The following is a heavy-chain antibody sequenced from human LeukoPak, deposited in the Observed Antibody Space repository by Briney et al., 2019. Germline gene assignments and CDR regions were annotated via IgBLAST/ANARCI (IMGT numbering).Heavy chain of an antibody. J-gene: IGHJ5*02. V-gene: IGHV4-59*01. CDR1: GGSISSYY. Sequence: SETLSLTCTVSGGSISSYYWSWIRQPPGKGLEWIGYIYYSGSTNYNPSLKSRVTISVDTPKNQFPLKLSSATAADTAVYYCARDLPYCSGGSCSTWGQGTLVTVSS. CDR2: IYYSGST. CDR3: ARDLPYCSGGSCST. D-gene: IGHD2-15*01.